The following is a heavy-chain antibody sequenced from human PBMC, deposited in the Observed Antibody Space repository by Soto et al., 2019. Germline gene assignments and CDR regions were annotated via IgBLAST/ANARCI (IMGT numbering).Heavy chain of an antibody. J-gene: IGHJ5*02. V-gene: IGHV3-23*01. CDR2: ISGSGGST. CDR1: GFTFSSYA. D-gene: IGHD6-6*01. CDR3: AKDGEYSSSSEGQGRITWFDP. Sequence: QAGGSLRLSCAASGFTFSSYAMSWVRQAPGKGLEWVSAISGSGGSTYYADSVKGRFTISRDNSKNTLYLQMNSLRAEDTAVYYCAKDGEYSSSSEGQGRITWFDPWGQGTLVTVSS.